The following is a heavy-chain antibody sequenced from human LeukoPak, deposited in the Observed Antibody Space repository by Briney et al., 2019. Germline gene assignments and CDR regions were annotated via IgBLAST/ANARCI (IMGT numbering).Heavy chain of an antibody. V-gene: IGHV3-23*01. CDR1: GFTFGSYA. CDR3: ANTIYCSSTSCRGFWFDP. D-gene: IGHD2-2*01. Sequence: GGSLRLSCAASGFTFGSYAMSWVRQAPGKGLEWVSAISGSGGSTYYADSVKGRFTISRDNSKNTLYLQMNSLRAEDTAVYYCANTIYCSSTSCRGFWFDPWGQGTLVTVSS. CDR2: ISGSGGST. J-gene: IGHJ5*02.